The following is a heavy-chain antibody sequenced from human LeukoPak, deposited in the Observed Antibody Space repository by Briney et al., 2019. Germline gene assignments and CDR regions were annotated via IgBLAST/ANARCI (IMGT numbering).Heavy chain of an antibody. CDR3: ARGDILTGYHFDY. V-gene: IGHV1-2*02. CDR1: GGTFSSYA. CDR2: INPNSGGT. J-gene: IGHJ4*02. D-gene: IGHD3-9*01. Sequence: RASVKVSCKASGGTFSSYAISWVRQAPGQGLEWMGWINPNSGGTNYAQKFQGRVTMTRDTSISTAYMELSRLRSDDTAVYYCARGDILTGYHFDYWGQGTLVTVSS.